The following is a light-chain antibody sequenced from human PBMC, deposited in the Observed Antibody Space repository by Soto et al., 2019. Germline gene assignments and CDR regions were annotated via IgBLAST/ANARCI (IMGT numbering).Light chain of an antibody. J-gene: IGKJ1*01. Sequence: DIQMTQSPSSLSASVGDRVTITCRACQGISNYLAWYQQKPGKVPKLLIYAASTLQSGVPSRFSGSGSGTDFTLTISSLRPEDVATYYCQKYNSAPQTFGQGTKVEIK. CDR3: QKYNSAPQT. CDR1: QGISNY. CDR2: AAS. V-gene: IGKV1-27*01.